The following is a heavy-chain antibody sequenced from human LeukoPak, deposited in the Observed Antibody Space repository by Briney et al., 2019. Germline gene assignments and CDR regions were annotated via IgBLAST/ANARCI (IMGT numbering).Heavy chain of an antibody. CDR2: INPSGGST. CDR1: GYTXSSYF. V-gene: IGHV1-46*01. Sequence: GASVKVSCKASGYTXSSYFIHWVRQAPGQGLQWMGVINPSGGSTGYAQEFQGRLTVTRDTSTSTVYMELSSLISEDTAVYYCAREGGRNSYLDYWGQGTQVIVSS. J-gene: IGHJ4*02. D-gene: IGHD1-26*01. CDR3: AREGGRNSYLDY.